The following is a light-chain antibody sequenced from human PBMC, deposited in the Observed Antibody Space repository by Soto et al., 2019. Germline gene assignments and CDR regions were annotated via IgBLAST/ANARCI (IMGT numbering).Light chain of an antibody. CDR3: SSYTSSSTLEV. Sequence: QSVLTQPASVSGSPGQSITISCTGTSSDVGGYNFVSWYQLHPGKAPKLMIYDVSNWPSGVSDRFSGSKSGNTASLTISGLQAEDEADYYCSSYTSSSTLEVFGGGTKLTVL. J-gene: IGLJ2*01. CDR2: DVS. V-gene: IGLV2-14*01. CDR1: SSDVGGYNF.